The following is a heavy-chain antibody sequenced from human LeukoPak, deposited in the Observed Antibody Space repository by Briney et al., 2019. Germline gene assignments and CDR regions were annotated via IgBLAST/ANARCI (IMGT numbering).Heavy chain of an antibody. J-gene: IGHJ4*02. CDR2: ISGSGGST. CDR3: AGGKYYGTGTRPGFLGY. D-gene: IGHD3-10*01. CDR1: GFTFSSYA. V-gene: IGHV3-23*01. Sequence: GGSLRLSCAASGFTFSSYAMSWVRQAPGKGLEWVSAISGSGGSTYYAASVQGRFTVSRDSARDIVFLQMNSLRVEDTAVYFCAGGKYYGTGTRPGFLGYWGLGTMVTVS.